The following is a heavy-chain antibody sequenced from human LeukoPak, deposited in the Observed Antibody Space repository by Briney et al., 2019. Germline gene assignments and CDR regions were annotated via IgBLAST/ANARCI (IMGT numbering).Heavy chain of an antibody. Sequence: PGGSLRLSCAASGFTFSSYAMSWVRQAPGKGLEWASAISGSGASTSYAGSVKGRFTISRDNSKNTLYLQMNSLRAEDTAVYYCAKDGGYYYYYYMDVWGKGTTVTVSS. V-gene: IGHV3-23*01. D-gene: IGHD3-16*01. CDR1: GFTFSSYA. J-gene: IGHJ6*03. CDR2: ISGSGAST. CDR3: AKDGGYYYYYYMDV.